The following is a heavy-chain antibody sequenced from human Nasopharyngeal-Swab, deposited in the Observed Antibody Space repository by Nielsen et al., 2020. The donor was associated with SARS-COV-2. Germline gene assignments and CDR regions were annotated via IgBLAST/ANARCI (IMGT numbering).Heavy chain of an antibody. D-gene: IGHD2-15*01. CDR2: IFGGGSI. CDR3: ARGKLPGGYYYYYGMDV. V-gene: IGHV3-66*01. CDR1: GFSVTNNY. Sequence: GESLKISCAASGFSVTNNYMSWVRQAPGKGLEWVSVIFGGGSIYYADSVKGRFTISRDNSKNTIYLQMNSLSAEDTAVYYCARGKLPGGYYYYYGMDVWGQGTTVTVSS. J-gene: IGHJ6*02.